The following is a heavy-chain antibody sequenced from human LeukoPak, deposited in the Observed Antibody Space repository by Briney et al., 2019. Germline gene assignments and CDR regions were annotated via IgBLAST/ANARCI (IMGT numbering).Heavy chain of an antibody. V-gene: IGHV3-21*01. Sequence: GGSLRLSCAASGFTFSSYSMNWVRQAPGKGLEWVSSISSSSSYIYYADSVKGRFTISRDNAENSLYLQMNSLRAEDTAVYYCASTCSGGSCYSYGFDYWGQGTLVTVSS. J-gene: IGHJ4*02. D-gene: IGHD2-15*01. CDR2: ISSSSSYI. CDR3: ASTCSGGSCYSYGFDY. CDR1: GFTFSSYS.